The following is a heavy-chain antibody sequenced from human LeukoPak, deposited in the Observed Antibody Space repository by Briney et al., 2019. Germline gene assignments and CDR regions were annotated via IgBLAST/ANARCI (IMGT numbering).Heavy chain of an antibody. J-gene: IGHJ4*02. Sequence: ASVKVSCKASGYTFTGYYMHWVRQAPGQGLEWMGWINPNSGGTNYAQKFQGRVIMTRDTSISTAYMELRSLISDDTAVYYCARDLYSRRMDYYGSGSFFAYWGQGTLVTVSS. CDR3: ARDLYSRRMDYYGSGSFFAY. CDR1: GYTFTGYY. CDR2: INPNSGGT. D-gene: IGHD3-10*01. V-gene: IGHV1-2*02.